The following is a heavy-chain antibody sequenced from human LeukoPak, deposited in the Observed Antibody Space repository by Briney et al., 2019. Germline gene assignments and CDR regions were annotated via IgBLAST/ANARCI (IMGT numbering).Heavy chain of an antibody. V-gene: IGHV3-23*01. CDR1: GFTFSSYA. CDR2: ISSSGGST. D-gene: IGHD2-2*01. J-gene: IGHJ4*02. Sequence: GGSLRLSCAASGFTFSSYAMSWVRQAPGKGLEWISAISSSGGSTYYADSVKGRFTISRDNSKNALYLHMNSLRVEDTAIYYCAKRIGSSTTQIDYWGQGTLVTVSS. CDR3: AKRIGSSTTQIDY.